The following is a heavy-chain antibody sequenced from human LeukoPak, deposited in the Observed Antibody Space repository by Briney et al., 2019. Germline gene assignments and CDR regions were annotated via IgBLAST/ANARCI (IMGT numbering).Heavy chain of an antibody. CDR3: TRVIVATKDY. CDR1: GFTFGDYA. V-gene: IGHV3-49*04. J-gene: IGHJ4*02. Sequence: GRSLRLSCTGSGFTFGDYAMNRVRQAPGKGLEWVGFIRSKNYGGTTEYAASVKGRFTISRDDSRSIAYLQMNSLKTEDTAVYYCTRVIVATKDYWGQGTLVTVSS. CDR2: IRSKNYGGTT. D-gene: IGHD5-12*01.